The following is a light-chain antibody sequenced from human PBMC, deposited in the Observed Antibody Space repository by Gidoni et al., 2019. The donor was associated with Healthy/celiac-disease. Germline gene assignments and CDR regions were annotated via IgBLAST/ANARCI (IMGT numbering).Light chain of an antibody. V-gene: IGKV2-28*01. CDR2: LGS. Sequence: DIVMTQSPLSLLVTPGRQTSISCRSSQSILHSNGYNYLDWYLQKPGQSPQLLIYLGSNRASGVPDRFSGSGSGTDFTLKISRVEAEDVGVYYCMQALQTPRSFGQGTKLEIK. J-gene: IGKJ2*04. CDR1: QSILHSNGYNY. CDR3: MQALQTPRS.